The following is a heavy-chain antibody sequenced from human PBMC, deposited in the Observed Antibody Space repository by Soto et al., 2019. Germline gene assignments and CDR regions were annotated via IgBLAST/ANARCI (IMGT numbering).Heavy chain of an antibody. CDR1: GYAFTTYG. D-gene: IGHD6-6*01. CDR2: ISAHNGNT. V-gene: IGHV1-18*01. CDR3: ARGRDGDY. J-gene: IGHJ4*02. Sequence: QVHLVQSGAEVKKPGASVKVSCKGSGYAFTTYGITWVRQAPGQGLEWMGWISAHNGNTNYAQKLQGRVTGTRDTSNSTDYMELRSLRSDDTAVYYCARGRDGDYWGQGALVTVSS.